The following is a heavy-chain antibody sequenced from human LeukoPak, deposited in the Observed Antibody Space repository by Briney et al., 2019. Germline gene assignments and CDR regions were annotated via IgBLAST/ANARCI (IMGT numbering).Heavy chain of an antibody. V-gene: IGHV4-59*01. J-gene: IGHJ1*01. CDR3: ARLKYHYDSSGYRAEYFQH. D-gene: IGHD3-22*01. CDR1: GGSFSGYY. CDR2: IYYSGST. Sequence: SETLSLTCAVYGGSFSGYYWSWIRQPPGKGLEWIGYIYYSGSTNYNPSLKSRVTISVYTSKNQFSLKLSSVTAADTAVYYCARLKYHYDSSGYRAEYFQHWGQGTLVTVSS.